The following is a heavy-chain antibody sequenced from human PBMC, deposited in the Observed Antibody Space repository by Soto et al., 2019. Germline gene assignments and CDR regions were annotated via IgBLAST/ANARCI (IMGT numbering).Heavy chain of an antibody. V-gene: IGHV1-18*01. Sequence: ASVKVSCKASGYSFSNYGISWVREAPGQGPEWMGWISTYNGDTDYPQKVQGRVTMTTDTSTSTAYLELRSLSSDDTAVYYCARGSYYYDSSGYYTGAFDIWGQGTMVTVSS. CDR1: GYSFSNYG. D-gene: IGHD3-22*01. J-gene: IGHJ3*02. CDR2: ISTYNGDT. CDR3: ARGSYYYDSSGYYTGAFDI.